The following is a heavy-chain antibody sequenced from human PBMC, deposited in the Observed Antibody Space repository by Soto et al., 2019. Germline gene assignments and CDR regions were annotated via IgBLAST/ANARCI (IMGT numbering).Heavy chain of an antibody. J-gene: IGHJ5*02. CDR2: IYYSGST. V-gene: IGHV4-31*03. CDR3: ARAYSPRGRFDP. Sequence: PSETLSLTCTVSGGSISSGGYYWSWIRQHPGKGLEWIGYIYYSGSTYYNPSLKSRVTISVDTSKNQFSLKLSSVTPADTAVYYCARAYSPRGRFDPWGQGTLVTVSS. D-gene: IGHD3-10*01. CDR1: GGSISSGGYY.